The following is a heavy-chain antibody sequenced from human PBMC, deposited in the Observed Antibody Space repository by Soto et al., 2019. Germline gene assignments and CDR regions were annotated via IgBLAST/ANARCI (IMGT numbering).Heavy chain of an antibody. V-gene: IGHV3-7*04. D-gene: IGHD2-15*01. CDR3: ARGGYGSGGSCYDWFDP. CDR2: IKQDGSEK. Sequence: EVQLVESGGGLVQPGGSLRLSCAASGFSFSSYWMTWVRQAPGKGLEWVANIKQDGSEKYYVDSVKGRFTISRDNAKNSLYLQMNSLRAEDTAVYYCARGGYGSGGSCYDWFDPWGQGTLVTVSS. J-gene: IGHJ5*02. CDR1: GFSFSSYW.